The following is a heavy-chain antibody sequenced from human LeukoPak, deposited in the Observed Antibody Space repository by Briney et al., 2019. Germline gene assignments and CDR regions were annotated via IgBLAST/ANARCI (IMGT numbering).Heavy chain of an antibody. J-gene: IGHJ4*02. CDR3: ARRNRWELLDF. V-gene: IGHV4-39*01. CDR2: IYYSGNT. CDR1: GGSISSSSYF. Sequence: KPSETLSLTCTVSGGSISSSSYFWGWIRQPPGKGPEWIGSIYYSGNTYYNPSLKSRVTISLNTSKNQFSLKLSSVTAADTAVYYCARRNRWELLDFWGQGTLVTVSS. D-gene: IGHD1-26*01.